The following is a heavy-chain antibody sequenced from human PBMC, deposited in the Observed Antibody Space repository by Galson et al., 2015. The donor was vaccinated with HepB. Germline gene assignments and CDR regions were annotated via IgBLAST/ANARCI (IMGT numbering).Heavy chain of an antibody. CDR2: IWYDGSKK. CDR1: GFILSSYG. J-gene: IGHJ4*02. Sequence: SLRLSCAASGFILSSYGMHWVRQAPGKGLEWVAVIWYDGSKKYYADSVKGRFTISRDNSKSTLYLQMDSLRVEDTAMFYCARGRGADYGGNTGHFDYWGQRTLVTVSS. CDR3: ARGRGADYGGNTGHFDY. D-gene: IGHD4-23*01. V-gene: IGHV3-33*01.